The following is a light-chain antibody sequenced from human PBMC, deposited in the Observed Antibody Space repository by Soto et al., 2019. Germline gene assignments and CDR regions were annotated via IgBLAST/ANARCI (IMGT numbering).Light chain of an antibody. CDR1: QSLLYSSTNKNY. CDR2: WAS. J-gene: IGKJ2*01. V-gene: IGKV4-1*01. CDR3: QQYYHVPRS. Sequence: DIVMTQSPDSLAVSLGERATINCKASQSLLYSSTNKNYLAWYQQKPGLPPKLLIYWASNREAGVPDRFSGSGSGTDFTLTISSLQAEDVAVYYCQQYYHVPRSFGKGTKLEIK.